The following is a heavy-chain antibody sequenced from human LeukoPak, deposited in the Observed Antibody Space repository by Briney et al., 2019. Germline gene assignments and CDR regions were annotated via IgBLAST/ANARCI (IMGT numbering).Heavy chain of an antibody. Sequence: GGSLRLSCVASGFTFSSHAMHWVRQAPGKGLEWVALISYEGRNKYYADSVKGRFTISRDNSKDTLYLQMNSLRAEDTAVYYCTRALSSSSGLDSYHFDYWGQGALVTVSS. V-gene: IGHV3-30*01. CDR1: GFTFSSHA. CDR3: TRALSSSSGLDSYHFDY. D-gene: IGHD6-6*01. J-gene: IGHJ4*02. CDR2: ISYEGRNK.